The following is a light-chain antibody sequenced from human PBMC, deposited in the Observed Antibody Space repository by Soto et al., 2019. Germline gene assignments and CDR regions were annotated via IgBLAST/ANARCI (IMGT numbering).Light chain of an antibody. CDR3: QQAYSFPIT. J-gene: IGKJ5*01. Sequence: IQVTQSPSSVSASVGARVTITXXASQDIAGYLAWYQHKPGRTPELLIHGASRLQSGVPARFSGSGSGTDFTLSINSLQPEDFATYYCQQAYSFPITFGQGTLLEI. CDR1: QDIAGY. V-gene: IGKV1D-12*01. CDR2: GAS.